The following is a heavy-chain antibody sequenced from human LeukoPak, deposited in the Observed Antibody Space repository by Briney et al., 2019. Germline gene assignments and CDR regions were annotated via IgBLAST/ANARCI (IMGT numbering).Heavy chain of an antibody. J-gene: IGHJ6*03. CDR3: ASNNYHYMDV. Sequence: PGGSLRLSCAASGFTFSSYEMNWVRQAPGKGLEWVSYISSSGSTIYYADSVKGRFTISRDNAKNSLYLQMNSLRAEDTAVYYCASNNYHYMDVWGKGTTVTISS. V-gene: IGHV3-48*03. CDR2: ISSSGSTI. CDR1: GFTFSSYE.